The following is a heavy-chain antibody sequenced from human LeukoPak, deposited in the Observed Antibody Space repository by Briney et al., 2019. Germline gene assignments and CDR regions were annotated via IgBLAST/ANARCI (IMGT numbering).Heavy chain of an antibody. J-gene: IGHJ4*02. Sequence: GRSLRLSCAASGFTFSDYAMHWVRQAPGKGLEWVANIKQDGSEKYYVDSVKGRFTISRDNAKNSLYLQMDSLRAEDTAVYYCARDVDYWGQGTLVTVSS. V-gene: IGHV3-7*01. CDR1: GFTFSDYA. CDR2: IKQDGSEK. CDR3: ARDVDY.